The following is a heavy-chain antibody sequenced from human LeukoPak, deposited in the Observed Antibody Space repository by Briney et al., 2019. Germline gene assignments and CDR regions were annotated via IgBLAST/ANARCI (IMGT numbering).Heavy chain of an antibody. Sequence: ASVKVSCKASGYTFTSYGVSWVRQAPGQGLEWMGWISAYNGSTNYAQKLQGRVTMTTDTSTSTAYMELRSLRSDDTAVYYCARDGYSSSSEFPNWFDPWGQGTLVTVSS. J-gene: IGHJ5*02. CDR3: ARDGYSSSSEFPNWFDP. CDR1: GYTFTSYG. D-gene: IGHD6-6*01. CDR2: ISAYNGST. V-gene: IGHV1-18*01.